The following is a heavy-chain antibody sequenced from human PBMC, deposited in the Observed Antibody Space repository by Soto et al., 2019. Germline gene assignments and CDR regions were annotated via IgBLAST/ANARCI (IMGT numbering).Heavy chain of an antibody. CDR1: GGSISSYY. J-gene: IGHJ4*02. CDR2: IYYSGST. D-gene: IGHD3-22*01. V-gene: IGHV4-59*01. Sequence: QVQLQESGPGLVKPSETLSLTCTVSGGSISSYYWSWIRQPPGKGLEWIGYIYYSGSTNYNPSLKSRVTISVDTSKNQFSLKLSSVTAADTAVYYCARVGSYDSSGYSFDYWGQGTLVTVSS. CDR3: ARVGSYDSSGYSFDY.